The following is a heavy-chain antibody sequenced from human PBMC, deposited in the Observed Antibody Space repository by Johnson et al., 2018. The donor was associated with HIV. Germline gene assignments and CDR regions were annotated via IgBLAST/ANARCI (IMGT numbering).Heavy chain of an antibody. CDR1: GFTFDEYA. J-gene: IGHJ3*02. Sequence: VQLVESGGGVVRPGGSLRLSCAASGFTFDEYAMHWVRPAPGKGLEWVSGINWNGGSTGYADSVKGRFTISRDNAKNSLYLQMNSLGAEDTAVYYCARNFLRLLDAFDIWGQGTMVTVSS. D-gene: IGHD2/OR15-2a*01. CDR2: INWNGGST. CDR3: ARNFLRLLDAFDI. V-gene: IGHV3-20*04.